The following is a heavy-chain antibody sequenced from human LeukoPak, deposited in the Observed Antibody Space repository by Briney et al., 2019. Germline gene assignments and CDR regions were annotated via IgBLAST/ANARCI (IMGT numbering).Heavy chain of an antibody. J-gene: IGHJ4*02. CDR1: GFTFSSYS. D-gene: IGHD6-19*01. V-gene: IGHV3-23*01. Sequence: GGSLRLSCAASGFTFSSYSMNWVRQAPGKGLEWVLVISSSGGTIYYLDSVKGRFIISRDNSKNTLYLQMNSLRAEDTAVYYCAKAGIAVPATPEYCGQGTQVTVSS. CDR3: AKAGIAVPATPEY. CDR2: ISSSGGTI.